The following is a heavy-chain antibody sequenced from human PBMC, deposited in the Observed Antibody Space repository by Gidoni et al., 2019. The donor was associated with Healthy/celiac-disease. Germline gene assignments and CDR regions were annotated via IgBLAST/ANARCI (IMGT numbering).Heavy chain of an antibody. CDR3: AKLTDVLRFLEWLCAFDI. CDR1: GFSFSSYA. Sequence: EVQLLESGGGLVQPGGSLRLSCAASGFSFSSYAMSWVRQAPGKGLEWVSAISGSGGSTYYADSVKGRFTISRDNSKNTLYLQMNSLRAEDTAVYYCAKLTDVLRFLEWLCAFDIWGQGTMVTVSS. D-gene: IGHD3-3*01. V-gene: IGHV3-23*01. CDR2: ISGSGGST. J-gene: IGHJ3*02.